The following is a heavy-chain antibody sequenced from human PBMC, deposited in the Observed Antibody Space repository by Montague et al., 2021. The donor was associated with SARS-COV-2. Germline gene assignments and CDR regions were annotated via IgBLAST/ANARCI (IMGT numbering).Heavy chain of an antibody. CDR3: ARSSVVRGVSLDY. J-gene: IGHJ4*02. CDR2: IDWDDDK. D-gene: IGHD3-10*01. CDR1: GFSLSTSRMC. V-gene: IGHV2-70*11. Sequence: PALVKPTQTLTLTCTFSGFSLSTSRMCVSWIRQPPGKALEWLARIDWDDDKHYSTSLKTRLTISKDTSKNQVVLTMTNMDPVDTATYYCARSSVVRGVSLDYWGQGTLVTVSS.